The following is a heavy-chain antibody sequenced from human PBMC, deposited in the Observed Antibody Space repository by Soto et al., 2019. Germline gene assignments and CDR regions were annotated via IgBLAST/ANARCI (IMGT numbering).Heavy chain of an antibody. Sequence: GGSLRLSCAASGFTFSDSAVHWVRQASGKGLEWVGRIRSKDNGYATAYAASVKGRFTISRDDSKNTAYLQMNSLKTEDTAVYYCTGHTAVSSGWYDYWGQGTLVTVSS. D-gene: IGHD6-19*01. CDR2: IRSKDNGYAT. J-gene: IGHJ4*02. CDR1: GFTFSDSA. CDR3: TGHTAVSSGWYDY. V-gene: IGHV3-73*01.